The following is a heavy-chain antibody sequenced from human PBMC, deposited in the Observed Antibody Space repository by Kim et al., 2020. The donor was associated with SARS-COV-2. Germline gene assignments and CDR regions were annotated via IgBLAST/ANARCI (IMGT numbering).Heavy chain of an antibody. Sequence: GGSLRLSCAASGFTFDDYAMHWVRQAPGKGLEWVSGISWNSGTIGYADSVKGRFTISRDNAKNSLYLQMNSLRAEDTALYYCPKASMVRGVTTFDPWGQGTLVTVSS. V-gene: IGHV3-9*01. D-gene: IGHD3-10*01. CDR1: GFTFDDYA. J-gene: IGHJ5*02. CDR2: ISWNSGTI. CDR3: PKASMVRGVTTFDP.